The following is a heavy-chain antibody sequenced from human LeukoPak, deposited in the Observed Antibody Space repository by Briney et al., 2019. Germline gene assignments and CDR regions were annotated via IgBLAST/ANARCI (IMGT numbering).Heavy chain of an antibody. CDR1: GFTFSSYA. D-gene: IGHD6-13*01. CDR2: ISADGGSP. V-gene: IGHV3-23*01. Sequence: GGSLRLSCAASGFTFSSYAMSWVRQAPGKGLEWVSAISADGGSPYYADSVKGRFSISRDNSKNTLYLQMNSLRAEDTAVYYCAKDGGIAEAGGWFDPWGQGTLVTVSS. J-gene: IGHJ5*02. CDR3: AKDGGIAEAGGWFDP.